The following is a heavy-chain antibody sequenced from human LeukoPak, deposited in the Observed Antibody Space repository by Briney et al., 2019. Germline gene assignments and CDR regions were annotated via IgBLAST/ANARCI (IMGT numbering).Heavy chain of an antibody. V-gene: IGHV3-30*04. CDR1: GFTFSSYA. Sequence: GGSLRLSCAASGFTFSSYAMHWVRQAPGKGLEWVAVISYEGSNQYYADFVKGRFTISRDNAKNTMDLQMNSLRAEDTAVYYCARGGYSYGWINYYFDYWGQGTLVTVSS. D-gene: IGHD5-18*01. CDR2: ISYEGSNQ. CDR3: ARGGYSYGWINYYFDY. J-gene: IGHJ4*02.